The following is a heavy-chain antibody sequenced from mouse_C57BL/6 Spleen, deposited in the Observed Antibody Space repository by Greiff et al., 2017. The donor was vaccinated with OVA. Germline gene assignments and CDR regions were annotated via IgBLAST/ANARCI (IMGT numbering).Heavy chain of an antibody. CDR1: GFTFSSYA. CDR2: ISDGGSYT. Sequence: DVKVVESGGGLVKPGGSLKLSCAASGFTFSSYAMSWVRQTPEKRLEWVATISDGGSYTYYPDNVKGRFTISRDNAKNNLYLQMSHLKSEDTAMYYCARDLLWSPVYFDYWGQGTTLTVSS. D-gene: IGHD2-1*01. J-gene: IGHJ2*01. CDR3: ARDLLWSPVYFDY. V-gene: IGHV5-4*01.